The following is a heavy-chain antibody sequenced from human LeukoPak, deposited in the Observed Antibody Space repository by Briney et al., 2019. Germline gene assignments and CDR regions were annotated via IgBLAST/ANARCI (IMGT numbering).Heavy chain of an antibody. J-gene: IGHJ4*02. CDR3: AGEMTTVTRGDY. V-gene: IGHV4-39*02. CDR2: IYYSGST. CDR1: GGSISSSSYY. Sequence: PSETLSLTCTVSGGSISSSSYYWGWIRQPPGRGLGWIGSIYYSGSTYYNPSLKSRVTISVDTSKNQFSLKLSSVTAADTAVYYCAGEMTTVTRGDYWGQGTLVTVSS. D-gene: IGHD4-11*01.